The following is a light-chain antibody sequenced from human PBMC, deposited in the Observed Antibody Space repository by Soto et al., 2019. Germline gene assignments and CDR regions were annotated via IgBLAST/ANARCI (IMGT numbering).Light chain of an antibody. V-gene: IGKV3-15*01. J-gene: IGKJ1*01. CDR2: GAS. CDR1: QSLSSSY. CDR3: QQYNNWPPIT. Sequence: EIVLTQSPATLSLSAGERATLSCGASQSLSSSYLAWYQQQPGQATRLLIYGASTRATGIPARFSGSGSGTEFTLTVSSLQSEDFAVYYCQQYNNWPPITFGQGTKVDIK.